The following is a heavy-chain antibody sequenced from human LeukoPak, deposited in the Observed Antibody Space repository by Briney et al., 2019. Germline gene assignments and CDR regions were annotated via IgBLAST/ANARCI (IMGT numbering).Heavy chain of an antibody. Sequence: ASVKVSCKASGYTFTVYYLHWVRQAPGQGLEWMGWINANHGGTNYAQQFQGRVTVTRDTSISTAYMELSRLRSDDAAVYYCARHRDFDSTGYYYPLFDYWGQGTLVTVSS. CDR2: INANHGGT. CDR3: ARHRDFDSTGYYYPLFDY. V-gene: IGHV1-2*02. CDR1: GYTFTVYY. J-gene: IGHJ4*02. D-gene: IGHD3-22*01.